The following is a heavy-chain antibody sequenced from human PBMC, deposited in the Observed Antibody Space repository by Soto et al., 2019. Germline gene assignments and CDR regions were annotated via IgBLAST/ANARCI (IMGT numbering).Heavy chain of an antibody. CDR1: GYTFTSYA. V-gene: IGHV1-3*01. CDR2: INAGNGNT. CDR3: ARTVEMATIVWDY. J-gene: IGHJ4*02. D-gene: IGHD5-12*01. Sequence: ASVKVSCKASGYTFTSYAMHWVRQAPGQRLEWMGWINAGNGNTKYSQKFQGGVTITRDTSASTAYMELSSLRSEDTAVYYCARTVEMATIVWDYWGQGTLVTVSS.